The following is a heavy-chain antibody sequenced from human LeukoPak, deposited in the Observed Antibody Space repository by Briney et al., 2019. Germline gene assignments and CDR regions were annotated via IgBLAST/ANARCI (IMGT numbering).Heavy chain of an antibody. V-gene: IGHV4-59*01. CDR3: ARGMVATRLDY. D-gene: IGHD5-12*01. CDR2: IYYSGST. J-gene: IGHJ4*02. Sequence: SETLSLTCTVSGGSISSYYWSWIRQPPGKGLEWIGYIYYSGSTNYNPSLKSRVTISVDTSKNQFSLKLSSVTAADTAVYYCARGMVATRLDYWGRGTLVTVSS. CDR1: GGSISSYY.